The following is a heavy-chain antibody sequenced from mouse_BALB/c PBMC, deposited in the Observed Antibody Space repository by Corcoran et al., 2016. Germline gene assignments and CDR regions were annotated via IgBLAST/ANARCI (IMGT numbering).Heavy chain of an antibody. V-gene: IGHV8-12*01. J-gene: IGHJ4*01. D-gene: IGHD1-1*01. CDR3: ARIAYGSEVYYAMDY. CDR1: GFSLSSSGMG. CDR2: IWWDDVK. Sequence: QVTLTEPGPGILQPSQTLSLTCSFSGFSLSSSGMGVGWSRQPSGKGLEWLAHIWWDDVKRYNPALKSRLSISKDTSSSLVFLKIASVGTADTATYYCARIAYGSEVYYAMDYWGQGTSVTVSS.